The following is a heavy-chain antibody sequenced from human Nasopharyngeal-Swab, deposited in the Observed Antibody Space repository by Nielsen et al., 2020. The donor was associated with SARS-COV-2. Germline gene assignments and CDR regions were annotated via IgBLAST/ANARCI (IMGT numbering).Heavy chain of an antibody. V-gene: IGHV1-18*01. CDR1: GYTFTSYG. CDR2: ISAYNGNT. J-gene: IGHJ4*02. Sequence: ASVKVSCKASGYTFTSYGISWVRQAPGQGLEWMGWISAYNGNTNYAQKLQGRVTMTTDTSTSTAYMELGSLRSDDTAVYYCARVGPDIVVVVAAATDYWGQGTLVTVSS. D-gene: IGHD2-15*01. CDR3: ARVGPDIVVVVAAATDY.